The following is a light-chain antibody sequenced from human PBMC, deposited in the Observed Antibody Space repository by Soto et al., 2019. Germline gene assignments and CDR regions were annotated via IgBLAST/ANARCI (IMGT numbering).Light chain of an antibody. Sequence: QLVLTQPPSVSGAPGQRVTISCTGSSSNIGAGYDVHWYQQLPGTAPKLIIYGNSNRPSGVPDRFSGSKSATSASLAITGLQAEDEADYYCQSYDSSLTALFGTGTKLTVL. V-gene: IGLV1-40*01. CDR3: QSYDSSLTAL. CDR2: GNS. J-gene: IGLJ1*01. CDR1: SSNIGAGYD.